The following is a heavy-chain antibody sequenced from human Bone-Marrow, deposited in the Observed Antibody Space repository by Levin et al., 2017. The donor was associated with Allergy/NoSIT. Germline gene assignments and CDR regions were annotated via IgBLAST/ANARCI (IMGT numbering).Heavy chain of an antibody. Sequence: NPGGSLRLSCTVSGFTFSLYSMNWVRQAPGKGLEWVSSISSSGTDMYNADSVKGRFTISRDNAKNSLNLQMSSLRAEDTAVYYYARGIIGDVRVAHKEAFDIWGQGTMVTVSS. V-gene: IGHV3-21*01. D-gene: IGHD2/OR15-2a*01. CDR1: GFTFSLYS. CDR2: ISSSGTDM. CDR3: ARGIIGDVRVAHKEAFDI. J-gene: IGHJ3*02.